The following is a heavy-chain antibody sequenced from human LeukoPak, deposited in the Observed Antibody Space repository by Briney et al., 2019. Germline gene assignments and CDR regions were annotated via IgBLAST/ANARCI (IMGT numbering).Heavy chain of an antibody. Sequence: SETLSLTCTVSGGSISTFYWTWIRQPAGKGLEWIGRINNSGSTNYNPSIRSRVSMSVDRSKNQFSVTLSSVTAADTAVYFCAREGGDPRWLDPWGQGTLVTVSS. V-gene: IGHV4-4*07. J-gene: IGHJ5*02. CDR1: GGSISTFY. CDR2: INNSGST. D-gene: IGHD6-25*01. CDR3: AREGGDPRWLDP.